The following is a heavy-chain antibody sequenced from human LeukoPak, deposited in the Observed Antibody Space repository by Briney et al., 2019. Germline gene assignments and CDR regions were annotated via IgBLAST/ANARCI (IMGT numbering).Heavy chain of an antibody. V-gene: IGHV3-30*03. Sequence: GASLRLSGAASRFTFTTYWMSGVRQPPGKGLEWVAVISYDGSNTYYADTVKGRFTISRDNSKNTLYLQMNGLRAEDTAVYYCARDLYWGQGTLVTVSS. CDR1: RFTFTTYW. J-gene: IGHJ4*02. CDR2: ISYDGSNT. CDR3: ARDLY.